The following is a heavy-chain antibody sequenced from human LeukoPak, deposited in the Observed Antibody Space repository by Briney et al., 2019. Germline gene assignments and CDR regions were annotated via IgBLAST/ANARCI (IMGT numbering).Heavy chain of an antibody. D-gene: IGHD3-10*01. CDR2: IRYDGSNK. V-gene: IGHV3-30*02. Sequence: GGSLRLSCAASGFTFSSYGMHWVRQAPGKGLEWVAFIRYDGSNKYYAGSVKGRFTISRDNSKNTLYLQMNSLRAEDTAVYYCAGDYGSGSYWVFDYWGQGTLVTVSS. J-gene: IGHJ4*02. CDR3: AGDYGSGSYWVFDY. CDR1: GFTFSSYG.